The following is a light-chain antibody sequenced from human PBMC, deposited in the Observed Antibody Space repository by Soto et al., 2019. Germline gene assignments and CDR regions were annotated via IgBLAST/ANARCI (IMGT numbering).Light chain of an antibody. J-gene: IGKJ5*01. CDR3: QQYGTPRSVT. CDR2: GSA. V-gene: IGKV3-15*01. CDR1: QSVFSS. Sequence: TVMTQSPATLSVSPGEIATLSFRASQSVFSSLAWFQQRPGQAPRLLIYGSATRATGIPARFSGSGFGTDFTLTISKVEPEDFAVYYCQQYGTPRSVTFGQGTRLEIK.